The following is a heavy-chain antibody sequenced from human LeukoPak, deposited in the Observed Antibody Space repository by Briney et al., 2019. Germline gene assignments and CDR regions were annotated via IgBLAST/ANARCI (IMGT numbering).Heavy chain of an antibody. V-gene: IGHV3-15*01. J-gene: IGHJ4*02. D-gene: IGHD2-15*01. CDR2: IKRKTDGGTT. Sequence: GGSLRLSYAASGFTFSNAWMSWVRQAPGKGLEWVGRIKRKTDGGTTDYAAPVKGRFTISRDDSKNTLYLQMNSLKTEDTAVYYCTTASIVVRADLDYWGQGTLVTVSS. CDR1: GFTFSNAW. CDR3: TTASIVVRADLDY.